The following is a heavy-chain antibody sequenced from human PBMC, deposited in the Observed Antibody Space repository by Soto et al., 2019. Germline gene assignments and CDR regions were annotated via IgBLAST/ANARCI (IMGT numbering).Heavy chain of an antibody. D-gene: IGHD4-17*01. CDR3: ARGLATVTNWFDP. V-gene: IGHV1-69*13. CDR2: IIPIFGTA. CDR1: GGTFSSYA. Sequence: GASVKVSCKASGGTFSSYAISWVRQAPGQGLEWMGGIIPIFGTANYAQKFQGRVTITADESTSTAYMELSSLRSEDTAVYYCARGLATVTNWFDPWGQGTLVTVSS. J-gene: IGHJ5*02.